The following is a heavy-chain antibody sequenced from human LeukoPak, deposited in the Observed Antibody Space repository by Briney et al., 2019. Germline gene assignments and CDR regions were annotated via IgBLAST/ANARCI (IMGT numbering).Heavy chain of an antibody. CDR3: AHTSKSSGYHEGFDY. J-gene: IGHJ4*02. CDR2: IYWNDDK. CDR1: GVSVSTSGVG. Sequence: SGPTLVNPTQTLTLTCTFSGVSVSTSGVGVGWSRQPPGRALEWLALIYWNDDKRYSPSLKSRLTITKDTSKNQVVLTMTNMDPVDTATYYRAHTSKSSGYHEGFDYWGQGTLVTVSS. D-gene: IGHD3-22*01. V-gene: IGHV2-5*01.